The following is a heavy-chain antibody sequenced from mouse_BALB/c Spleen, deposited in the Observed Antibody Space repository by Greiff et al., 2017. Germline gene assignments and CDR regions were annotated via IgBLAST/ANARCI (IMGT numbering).Heavy chain of an antibody. V-gene: IGHV1-9*01. CDR1: GYTFSSYW. J-gene: IGHJ2*01. D-gene: IGHD2-3*01. Sequence: QVQLQQSGAELMKPGASVKISCKATGYTFSSYWIEWVKQRPGHGLEWIGEILPGSGSTNYNEKFKGKATFTADTSSNTAYMQLSSLTSEDSAVYYCARRWLLRDFDYWGQGTTLTVSS. CDR3: ARRWLLRDFDY. CDR2: ILPGSGST.